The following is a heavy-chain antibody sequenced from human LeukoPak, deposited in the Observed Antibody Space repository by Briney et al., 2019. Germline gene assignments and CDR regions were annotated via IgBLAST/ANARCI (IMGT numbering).Heavy chain of an antibody. V-gene: IGHV4-30-2*01. Sequence: SQTLSLTCTVSGGSISSGGYYWSWIRQPPGKGLEWIGYISHSGSTNYNPSLKSRVTISVDTSKNQFSLKLSSVTAADTAVYYCARAGMLLDDAFDIWGQGTMVTVSS. CDR3: ARAGMLLDDAFDI. CDR1: GGSISSGGYY. CDR2: ISHSGST. J-gene: IGHJ3*02. D-gene: IGHD3-10*01.